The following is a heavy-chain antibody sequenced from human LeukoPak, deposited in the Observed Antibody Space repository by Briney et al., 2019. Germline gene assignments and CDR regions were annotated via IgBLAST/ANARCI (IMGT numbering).Heavy chain of an antibody. V-gene: IGHV3-48*04. Sequence: GGSLRLSCAASGFTFSRYTMNWVRQAPGKGLEWVSYISGSGTTKYYADSEKGRFTISRDNAKNSLYLQMNSLRAEDTAVYYCPRGSEWDLLGSCDYWGQGTLVTVSS. CDR1: GFTFSRYT. D-gene: IGHD1-26*01. CDR3: PRGSEWDLLGSCDY. J-gene: IGHJ4*02. CDR2: ISGSGTTK.